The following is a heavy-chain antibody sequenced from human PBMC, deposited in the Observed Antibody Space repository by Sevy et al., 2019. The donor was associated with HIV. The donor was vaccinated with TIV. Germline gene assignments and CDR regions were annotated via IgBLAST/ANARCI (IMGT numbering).Heavy chain of an antibody. CDR2: INPRGGSK. CDR3: AGDSDNYGILTGYYPFDY. V-gene: IGHV1-46*01. Sequence: ASVKVSCKASGYTFTSYYMHWVRQAPGQGLEWMGIINPRGGSKRYAQKFQGRVTMNRDTSTGTVYMELSSLRSEDTAVYYCAGDSDNYGILTGYYPFDYWGQGTLVTVSS. J-gene: IGHJ4*02. D-gene: IGHD3-9*01. CDR1: GYTFTSYY.